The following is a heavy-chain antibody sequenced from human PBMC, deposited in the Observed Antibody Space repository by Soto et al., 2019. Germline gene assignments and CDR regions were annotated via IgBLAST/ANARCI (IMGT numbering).Heavy chain of an antibody. V-gene: IGHV4-30-2*01. Sequence: SETLSLTCAVSGGSISSGGYSWSWIRQPPGKGLEWIGYIYQSGSTYYNPSLKSRVTISVDRSKNQFSLKLTSATAADTAVYYCARSAYCGGDCYSEYFQHWGQGTLVTVS. CDR3: ARSAYCGGDCYSEYFQH. CDR1: GGSISSGGYS. J-gene: IGHJ1*01. CDR2: IYQSGST. D-gene: IGHD2-21*02.